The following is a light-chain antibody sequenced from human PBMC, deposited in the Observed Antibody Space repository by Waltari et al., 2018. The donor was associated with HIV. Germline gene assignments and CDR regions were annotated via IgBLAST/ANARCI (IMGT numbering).Light chain of an antibody. CDR3: QAWDSSTVWV. CDR2: QDS. Sequence: SYELTQPPSVSVSPGQTASITCSGAKLGDKYACWYQQKPGQSPVLVIYQDSKRPSGIPGRFSGSNSGNTATLTISGTQAMDEADYYCQAWDSSTVWVFGGGTKLTVL. CDR1: KLGDKY. J-gene: IGLJ3*02. V-gene: IGLV3-1*01.